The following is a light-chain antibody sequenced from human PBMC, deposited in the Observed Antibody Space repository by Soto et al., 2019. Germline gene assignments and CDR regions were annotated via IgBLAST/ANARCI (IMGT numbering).Light chain of an antibody. V-gene: IGKV2-30*01. J-gene: IGKJ5*01. Sequence: DVVMTHSPLSLPVTLGQPASIACRSSQSLVDSDGIAYFSWFQQRPGRSPRRLIYKVSNRDSGVPARFSGSGSGTDFALKISRVEAEDVGVYYCMQGTHWPITFGQGTRLEIK. CDR3: MQGTHWPIT. CDR1: QSLVDSDGIAY. CDR2: KVS.